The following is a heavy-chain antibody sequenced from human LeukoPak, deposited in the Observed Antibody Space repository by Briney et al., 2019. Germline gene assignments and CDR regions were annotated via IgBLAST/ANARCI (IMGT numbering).Heavy chain of an antibody. CDR3: AKPPDFNILTGGFDY. J-gene: IGHJ4*02. Sequence: GGSLRLSCAASGFTFSSYGMSWVRQAPGKGLEWVSAISGSGGSTYYADSVKGRFTISRDNSKNTLYLQMNSLRAEDTAVYYCAKPPDFNILTGGFDYWGQGTLVTVSS. CDR2: ISGSGGST. D-gene: IGHD3-9*01. V-gene: IGHV3-23*01. CDR1: GFTFSSYG.